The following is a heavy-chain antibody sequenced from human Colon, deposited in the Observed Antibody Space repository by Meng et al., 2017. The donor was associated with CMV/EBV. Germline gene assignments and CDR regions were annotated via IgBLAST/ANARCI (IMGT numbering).Heavy chain of an antibody. V-gene: IGHV3-48*03. Sequence: GESLKISCAASGFSFSNYEVNWVRQAPGKGLEWVAYISRSGDIIYYADSVKGRFTISRDNAKNSLYLQMNSLRAEDTAVYYCARAPRIFEDSTSSPSYYFDYWGQGTLVTVSS. CDR1: GFSFSNYE. D-gene: IGHD2-2*01. CDR3: ARAPRIFEDSTSSPSYYFDY. J-gene: IGHJ4*02. CDR2: ISRSGDII.